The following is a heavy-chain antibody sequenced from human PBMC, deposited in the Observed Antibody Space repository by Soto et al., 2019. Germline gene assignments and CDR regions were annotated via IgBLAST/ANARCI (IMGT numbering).Heavy chain of an antibody. CDR3: ARQIYDSDTGPNFQYYFDS. D-gene: IGHD3-22*01. CDR2: IDPSDSQT. CDR1: GYSSAGYW. Sequence: GESLKISCKGSGYSSAGYWITWVRQKPGKGLEWMGRIDPSDSQTYYSPSFRGHVTISVTKSITTVFLQWSSLRASDTAMYYCARQIYDSDTGPNFQYYFDSWGQGTPVTVS. V-gene: IGHV5-10-1*01. J-gene: IGHJ4*02.